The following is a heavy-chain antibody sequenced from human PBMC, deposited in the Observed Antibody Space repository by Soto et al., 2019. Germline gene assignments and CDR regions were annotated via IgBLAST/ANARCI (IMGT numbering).Heavy chain of an antibody. CDR1: GGSISSSSYY. J-gene: IGHJ6*03. CDR3: ARHYNGGWVIWNYGSYYYYMDV. CDR2: IYYSGST. Sequence: LSLTCTVSGGSISSSSYYWGWIRQPPGKGLEWIGSIYYSGSTYYNPSLKSRVTISVDTSKNQFSLKLSSVTAADTAVYYCARHYNGGWVIWNYGSYYYYMDVWGKGTTVTVSS. D-gene: IGHD1-7*01. V-gene: IGHV4-39*01.